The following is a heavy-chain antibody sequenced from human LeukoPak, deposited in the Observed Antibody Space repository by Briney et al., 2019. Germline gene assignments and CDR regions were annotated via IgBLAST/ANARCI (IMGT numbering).Heavy chain of an antibody. CDR3: ARDIDNGDYVVY. D-gene: IGHD4-17*01. CDR2: IGSSGDIT. J-gene: IGHJ4*02. CDR1: GFTFSSYS. Sequence: GGSLRLSCAASGFTFSSYSMNWVRQAPGMGLEWVSSIGSSGDITYYADFVKGRFTISRDNSKNTLYLQMNSLRAEDTAVYYCARDIDNGDYVVYWGQGTLVTVSS. V-gene: IGHV3-23*01.